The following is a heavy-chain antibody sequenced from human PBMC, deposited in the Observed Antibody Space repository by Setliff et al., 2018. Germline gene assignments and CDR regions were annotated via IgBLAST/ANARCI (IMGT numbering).Heavy chain of an antibody. Sequence: PSETLSLTCSVSGGSISPYYWIWIRQSPGKGLEWIGYIFYSGSARYNPSLESRVTMSVDTSKNQISLKLTSVTAADTAVYYCARHGPTRTDSWFDSFDVWGQGTKVTVSS. D-gene: IGHD3-10*01. CDR2: IFYSGSA. CDR1: GGSISPYY. J-gene: IGHJ3*01. V-gene: IGHV4-59*08. CDR3: ARHGPTRTDSWFDSFDV.